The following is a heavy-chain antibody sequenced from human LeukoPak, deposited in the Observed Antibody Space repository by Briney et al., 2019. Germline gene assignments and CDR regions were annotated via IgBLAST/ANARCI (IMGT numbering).Heavy chain of an antibody. V-gene: IGHV4-31*03. J-gene: IGHJ6*03. D-gene: IGHD5-12*01. CDR2: IYYSGST. CDR1: GGSISSGGYY. CDR3: ARESPHRDYSGYDGNYMDV. Sequence: PSQTLSLTCTVSGGSISSGGYYWSWIRQHPGKGLEWIGYIYYSGSTYYNPSLKSRVTISVDTSKNQFSLKLSSVTAADTAVYYCARESPHRDYSGYDGNYMDVWGKGTTVTVSS.